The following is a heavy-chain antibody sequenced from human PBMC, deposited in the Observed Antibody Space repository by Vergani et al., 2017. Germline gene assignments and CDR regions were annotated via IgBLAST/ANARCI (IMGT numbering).Heavy chain of an antibody. CDR3: ARRGGTDDSSGYYLEDYYGMDV. J-gene: IGHJ6*02. Sequence: EVQLVQSGAEVKKPGESLEISCKGSGYSFTSYWIGWVRQMPGKGLEWMGIIYPGDSDTRYSPSFQGQVTISADKSISTAYLQWSSLKASDTAMYYCARRGGTDDSSGYYLEDYYGMDVWGQGTTVTVSS. CDR2: IYPGDSDT. CDR1: GYSFTSYW. V-gene: IGHV5-51*01. D-gene: IGHD3-22*01.